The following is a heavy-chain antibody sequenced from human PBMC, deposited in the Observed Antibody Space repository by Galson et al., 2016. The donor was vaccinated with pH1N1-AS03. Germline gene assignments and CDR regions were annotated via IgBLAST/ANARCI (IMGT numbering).Heavy chain of an antibody. Sequence: SETLSLTCEVSGYSIRSDYYWGWIRQPPGKGLEWIGSVHHSGATWHNPSLKSRVTISVDTSKNQFSLRVNPVTVADTAAYYCAAPGGGSYSYWGQGKLVTVSS. J-gene: IGHJ4*02. CDR1: GYSIRSDYY. CDR3: AAPGGGSYSY. D-gene: IGHD2-21*01. V-gene: IGHV4-38-2*01. CDR2: VHHSGAT.